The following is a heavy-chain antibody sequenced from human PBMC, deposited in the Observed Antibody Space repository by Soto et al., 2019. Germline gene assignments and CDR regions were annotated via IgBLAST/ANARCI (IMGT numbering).Heavy chain of an antibody. J-gene: IGHJ3*01. V-gene: IGHV4-34*01. CDR1: GGSFSGYY. Sequence: PSETLSLTCAVYGGSFSGYYWSWIRQPPGKVLEWIGEINHSGSTNYNPSLKSRVTISVDTSKNQFSLKLSSVTAADTAIYYCAKDSIDHNGIYDPFDFWGQGTMVTVSS. CDR3: AKDSIDHNGIYDPFDF. D-gene: IGHD3-3*02. CDR2: INHSGST.